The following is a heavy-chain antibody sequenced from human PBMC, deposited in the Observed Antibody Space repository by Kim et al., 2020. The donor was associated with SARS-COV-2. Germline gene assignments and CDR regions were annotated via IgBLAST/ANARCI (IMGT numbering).Heavy chain of an antibody. Sequence: NTRYTHKFQARGSITRDTSATTAYLELSGLRSEDTAVYYCAREAVAGSFDYWGQGTLVTVSS. D-gene: IGHD6-19*01. CDR2: NT. J-gene: IGHJ4*02. CDR3: AREAVAGSFDY. V-gene: IGHV1-3*01.